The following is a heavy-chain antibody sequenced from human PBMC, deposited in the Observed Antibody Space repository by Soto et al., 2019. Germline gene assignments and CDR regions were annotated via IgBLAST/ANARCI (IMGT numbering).Heavy chain of an antibody. D-gene: IGHD2-8*01. CDR3: ARTLMYAIVLFDY. J-gene: IGHJ4*02. V-gene: IGHV1-3*05. CDR1: GYTFTSYA. Sequence: QVQLVQSGAEEKKPGASVKVSCKASGYTFTSYAMHWVRQAPGQRLEWMGWINAGNGNTKYSQKFQGRVTITRDTSASTAYMELSSLGSEDTAVYYCARTLMYAIVLFDYWGQGTLVTVSS. CDR2: INAGNGNT.